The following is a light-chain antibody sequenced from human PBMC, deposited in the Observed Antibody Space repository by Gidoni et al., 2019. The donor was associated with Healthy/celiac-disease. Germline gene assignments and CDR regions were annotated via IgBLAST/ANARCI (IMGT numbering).Light chain of an antibody. J-gene: IGKJ1*01. CDR2: AAS. Sequence: IQMTQSPSSLSASVGDRVTITRRASQGIRNDLGWYQQKPGKDPKLLIYAASSLQSGVPSRFSGSGSGTDFTRTISSLQPEDFATYYCLQDYNYPWTCGQGTKVEIK. CDR3: LQDYNYPWT. CDR1: QGIRND. V-gene: IGKV1-6*01.